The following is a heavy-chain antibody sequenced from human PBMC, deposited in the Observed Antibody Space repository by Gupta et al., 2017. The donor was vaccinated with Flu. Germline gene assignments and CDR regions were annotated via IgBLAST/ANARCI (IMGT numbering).Heavy chain of an antibody. D-gene: IGHD6-19*01. V-gene: IGHV4-39*01. Sequence: RQPPGKGLEWIGSIYYGGYTYYNPSLKSRVTISVDTSKKQFSLKLTSVTAADTAVYYCARPHIGHSSGSWFDPWGQGTLVTVSS. J-gene: IGHJ5*02. CDR3: ARPHIGHSSGSWFDP. CDR2: IYYGGYT.